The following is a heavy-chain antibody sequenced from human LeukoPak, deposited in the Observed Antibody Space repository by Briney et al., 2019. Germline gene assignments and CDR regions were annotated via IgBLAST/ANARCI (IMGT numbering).Heavy chain of an antibody. D-gene: IGHD3-3*01. CDR3: ARVYYDFWSGSNWFDP. CDR1: GGSISSYY. Sequence: SETLSLTCTVSGGSISSYYWSWVRQPPGKGLEWIGYIYYSGRTNYNTSLKSRVTISVDTSKNQFSLKLSSVTAADTAVYYCARVYYDFWSGSNWFDPWGQGTLVTVSS. J-gene: IGHJ5*02. V-gene: IGHV4-59*01. CDR2: IYYSGRT.